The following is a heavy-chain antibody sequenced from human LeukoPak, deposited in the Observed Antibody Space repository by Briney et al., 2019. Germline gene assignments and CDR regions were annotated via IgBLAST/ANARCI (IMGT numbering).Heavy chain of an antibody. V-gene: IGHV4-59*01. D-gene: IGHD2-15*01. Sequence: MSSETLSLTCTVSGGSISSYYWSWIRQPPGKGLEWIEYIYYSGSTNYNPSLKSRVTISVDTSKNQFSLKLSSVTAADTAVYYCARGGSSVVVVAATYYYYGMDVWGQGTTVTVSS. J-gene: IGHJ6*02. CDR3: ARGGSSVVVVAATYYYYGMDV. CDR1: GGSISSYY. CDR2: IYYSGST.